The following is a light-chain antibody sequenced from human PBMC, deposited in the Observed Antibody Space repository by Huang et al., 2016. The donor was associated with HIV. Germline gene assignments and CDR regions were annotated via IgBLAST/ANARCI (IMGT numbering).Light chain of an antibody. Sequence: EIVLTQSPATLSLSPGERATLSCRASQSVSSFLAWYQQMPGQAPRLLIYDASHRAQGSPARFSVSGSGTDFTLTISSLEPEDFAIYYCQQRSNWPLITFGQGTRLEIK. J-gene: IGKJ5*01. CDR1: QSVSSF. CDR3: QQRSNWPLIT. CDR2: DAS. V-gene: IGKV3-11*01.